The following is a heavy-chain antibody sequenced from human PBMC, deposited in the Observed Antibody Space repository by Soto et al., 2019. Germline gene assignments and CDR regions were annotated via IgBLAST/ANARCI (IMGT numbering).Heavy chain of an antibody. CDR1: GGSISSSNW. CDR2: IYHSGST. J-gene: IGHJ4*02. Sequence: QVQLQESGPGLVKPSGTLSLTCAVSGGSISSSNWWSWVRQPPGKGLEWIGEIYHSGSTNYNPSLKCRVSISVDKSKNQCSLKLSSVTAADTAVYYCARDLGRLSWPVDYWGQGTLVTVSS. V-gene: IGHV4-4*02. D-gene: IGHD3-16*02. CDR3: ARDLGRLSWPVDY.